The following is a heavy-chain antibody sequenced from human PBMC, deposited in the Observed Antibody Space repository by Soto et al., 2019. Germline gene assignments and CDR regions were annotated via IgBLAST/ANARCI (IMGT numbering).Heavy chain of an antibody. V-gene: IGHV3-23*01. CDR1: EFSVRDYA. Sequence: GGSLRLSCAASEFSVRDYAMSWVRQAPGRGLEWVSGISGSVGSTYNADSVKGRFTISRDNSKNTLYLQMDSLRVEDTADYYCAKDRRGSSGYDAFDIWGQGTRVTVSS. CDR2: ISGSVGST. CDR3: AKDRRGSSGYDAFDI. D-gene: IGHD6-6*01. J-gene: IGHJ3*02.